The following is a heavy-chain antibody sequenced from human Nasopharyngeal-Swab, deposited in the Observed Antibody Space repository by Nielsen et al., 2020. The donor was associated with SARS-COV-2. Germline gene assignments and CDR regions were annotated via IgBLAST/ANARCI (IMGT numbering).Heavy chain of an antibody. CDR3: ARTARSYDFWSGYSAYYYGMDV. CDR2: ISYDGSNK. CDR1: GFSFRTYG. D-gene: IGHD3-3*01. V-gene: IGHV3-30*03. J-gene: IGHJ6*02. Sequence: GESLKISCAASGFSFRTYGMHWVRQAPDKGLEWVAIISYDGSNKYYADSVKGRFTISRDNSKNTLYLQMNSLRAEDTAVYYCARTARSYDFWSGYSAYYYGMDVWGQGTTVTVSS.